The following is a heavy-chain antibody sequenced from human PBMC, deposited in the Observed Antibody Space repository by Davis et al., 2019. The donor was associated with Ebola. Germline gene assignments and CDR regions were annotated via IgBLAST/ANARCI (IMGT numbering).Heavy chain of an antibody. CDR1: GFTFSSYG. Sequence: GESLKISCAASGFTFSSYGMHWVRQAPGKGLEWVAVIWYDGSNKYYADSVKGRFTISRDNSKNTLYLQMNSLRAEDTAVYYCAREKGDYGMDVWGQGTTVTVSS. CDR2: IWYDGSNK. CDR3: AREKGDYGMDV. J-gene: IGHJ6*02. V-gene: IGHV3-33*01.